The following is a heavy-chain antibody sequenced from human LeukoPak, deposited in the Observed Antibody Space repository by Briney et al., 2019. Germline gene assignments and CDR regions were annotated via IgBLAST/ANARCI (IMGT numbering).Heavy chain of an antibody. CDR1: GGSFSGNY. D-gene: IGHD3-22*01. J-gene: IGHJ4*02. CDR3: ARDLYDSSGYYYAYFDY. Sequence: PSETLSLTCAVYGGSFSGNYWSWIRQPPGKGLEWIEDINHSGTTNYSPSLKSRVTISVDTSKNQFSLKLSSVTAADTAVYYCARDLYDSSGYYYAYFDYWGQGTLVTVSS. V-gene: IGHV4-34*01. CDR2: INHSGTT.